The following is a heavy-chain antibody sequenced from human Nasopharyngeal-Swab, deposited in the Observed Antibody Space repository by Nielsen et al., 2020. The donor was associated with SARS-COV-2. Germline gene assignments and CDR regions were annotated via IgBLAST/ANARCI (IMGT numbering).Heavy chain of an antibody. CDR2: ISWNSGSI. CDR3: ATVYSGYGYYFDY. D-gene: IGHD5-12*01. V-gene: IGHV3-9*01. Sequence: SLKISCAASGFTFDDYAMHWVRQAPVKVLEWVSGISWNSGSIGYADSVKGRFTISRDNAKNSLYLQMNSLRAEDTALYYCATVYSGYGYYFDYWGQGTLVTVSS. J-gene: IGHJ4*02. CDR1: GFTFDDYA.